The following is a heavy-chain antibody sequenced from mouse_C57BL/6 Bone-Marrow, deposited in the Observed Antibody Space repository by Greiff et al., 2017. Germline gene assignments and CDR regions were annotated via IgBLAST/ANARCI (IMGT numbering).Heavy chain of an antibody. Sequence: VQLQQPGAELVRPGSSVKLSCKASGYTFTSYWMHWVKQRPIQGLEWIGNIDPSDSETHYNQKFKDKATLTVDKSSSTAYMQLSSLTSEDSAVYYCARSIYYDYVYAMDYWGQGTSVTVSS. D-gene: IGHD2-4*01. J-gene: IGHJ4*01. CDR3: ARSIYYDYVYAMDY. V-gene: IGHV1-52*01. CDR1: GYTFTSYW. CDR2: IDPSDSET.